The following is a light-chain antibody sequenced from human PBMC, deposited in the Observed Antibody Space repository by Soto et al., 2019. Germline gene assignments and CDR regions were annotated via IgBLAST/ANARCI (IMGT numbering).Light chain of an antibody. CDR3: QQYYSYPLT. V-gene: IGKV1-5*03. CDR1: QSISSW. J-gene: IGKJ4*01. Sequence: DIQMTQSPSTLSASVGDRVTITCRASQSISSWLAWYQQKPGKAPNRLIYKASSLESGVPSRFSGSGSGTEFTLTISSLQPDDFATYYCQQYYSYPLTFGGGTKVEIK. CDR2: KAS.